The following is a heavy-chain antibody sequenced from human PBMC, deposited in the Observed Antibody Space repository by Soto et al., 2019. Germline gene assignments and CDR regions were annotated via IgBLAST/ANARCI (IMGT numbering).Heavy chain of an antibody. D-gene: IGHD2-2*01. Sequence: EVQLVESGGGLVKPGGSLRLSCAASGFTFSSYSMNWVRQAPGKGLEWVSSITGSSTYIYYADSVKGRFTISRDNAKNSLYLQMNSLRGEDTAVYYCARVVPAAYAFDIWGQGTMVTVSS. V-gene: IGHV3-21*01. CDR1: GFTFSSYS. CDR3: ARVVPAAYAFDI. CDR2: ITGSSTYI. J-gene: IGHJ3*02.